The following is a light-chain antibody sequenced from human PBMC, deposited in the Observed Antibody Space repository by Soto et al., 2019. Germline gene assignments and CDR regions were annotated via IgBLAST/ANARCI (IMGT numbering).Light chain of an antibody. Sequence: QSVLTQPPSVSGAPGQRVTISCTGSSSNIGAGYDVHWYQQLPGTAPKLLIYANSNRPSGVPDRFSGSKSGTSASLAITGHDAEDEAYYCRPYYDSRGSDLIFGGGTKLTVL. J-gene: IGLJ2*01. CDR2: ANS. CDR3: PYYDSRGSDLI. CDR1: SSNIGAGYD. V-gene: IGLV1-40*01.